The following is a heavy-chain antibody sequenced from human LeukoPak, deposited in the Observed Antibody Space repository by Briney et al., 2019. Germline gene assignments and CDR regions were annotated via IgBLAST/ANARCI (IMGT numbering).Heavy chain of an antibody. CDR3: AIGAGRDGYDAFDI. V-gene: IGHV1-69*05. CDR2: IIPIFGTA. J-gene: IGHJ3*02. CDR1: GGTFSSYA. Sequence: GSSVKVSCKASGGTFSSYAISWVRQAPGQGLEWMGGIIPIFGTANYAQKFQGRVTITTDESTSTAYMELSSLRSEDTAVYYCAIGAGRDGYDAFDIWGQGTMVTVSS. D-gene: IGHD5-24*01.